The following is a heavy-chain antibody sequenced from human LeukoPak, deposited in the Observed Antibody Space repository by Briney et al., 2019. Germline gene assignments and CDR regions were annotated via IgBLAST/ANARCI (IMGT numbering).Heavy chain of an antibody. V-gene: IGHV3-21*01. Sequence: PGGSLRLSCAASGFTFSSYSMNWVRQAPGKGLEWVSSISSSSSYIYYADSVKGRFTISRDNAKNSLYLQMNSLRAEDTAVYYCARDYSYYDGSAYYDAFDIWGQGTMVTVSS. J-gene: IGHJ3*02. D-gene: IGHD3-22*01. CDR2: ISSSSSYI. CDR3: ARDYSYYDGSAYYDAFDI. CDR1: GFTFSSYS.